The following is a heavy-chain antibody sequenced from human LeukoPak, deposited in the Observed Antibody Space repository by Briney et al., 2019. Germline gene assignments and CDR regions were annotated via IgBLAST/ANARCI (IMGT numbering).Heavy chain of an antibody. V-gene: IGHV3-23*01. CDR1: GFTFSSYA. CDR3: AKGGERRKLYYYGMDV. CDR2: ISGSGGST. Sequence: LAGGSLRLSCAASGFTFSSYAMSWVRQAPGKGLEWVSAISGSGGSTYYADSVKGRFTISRDNSKNTLYLQMNSLRAEDTAVYYCAKGGERRKLYYYGMDVWGQGTTVTVSS. J-gene: IGHJ6*02.